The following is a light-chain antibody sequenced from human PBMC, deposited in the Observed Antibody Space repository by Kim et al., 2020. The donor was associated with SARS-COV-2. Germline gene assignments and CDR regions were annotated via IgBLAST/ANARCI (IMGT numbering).Light chain of an antibody. CDR1: KLGDKY. J-gene: IGLJ2*01. CDR2: QDS. CDR3: QAWDSSTVV. Sequence: VSPGKTARITCSGDKLGDKYACWYQQKPGQSPVLVIYQDSKRPSGIPERFSGSNSGNTATLTISGTQAMDEADYYCQAWDSSTVVFGGGTQLTVL. V-gene: IGLV3-1*01.